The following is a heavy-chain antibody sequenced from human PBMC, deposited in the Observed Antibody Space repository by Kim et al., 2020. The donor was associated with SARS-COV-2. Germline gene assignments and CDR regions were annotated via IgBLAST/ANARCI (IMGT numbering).Heavy chain of an antibody. CDR2: ISSSSSTI. J-gene: IGHJ3*02. CDR1: GFTFSSYI. V-gene: IGHV3-48*02. Sequence: GGSLRLSCAASGFTFSSYIMNWVRQAPGKGLEWVSYISSSSSTIYYADSVKGRFTISRDNAKNSLYLQMNSLRDEDTAVYYCARDTNYYGSGSYYRDAFDIWGQGTMVTVSS. D-gene: IGHD3-10*01. CDR3: ARDTNYYGSGSYYRDAFDI.